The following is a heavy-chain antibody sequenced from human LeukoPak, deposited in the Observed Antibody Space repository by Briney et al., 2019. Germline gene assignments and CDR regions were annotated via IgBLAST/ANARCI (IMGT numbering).Heavy chain of an antibody. D-gene: IGHD2-2*01. CDR3: AKDIVVVPAARRDFGC. Sequence: GGSLRLSCAASGFTFSSYAMSWVRQAPGKGLEWVSTISGSGGSTYYADSVKGRFTISRDNSKNTLYLQMNSLRAEDTAVYYCAKDIVVVPAARRDFGCWGQGTLVTVSS. V-gene: IGHV3-23*01. CDR1: GFTFSSYA. J-gene: IGHJ4*02. CDR2: ISGSGGST.